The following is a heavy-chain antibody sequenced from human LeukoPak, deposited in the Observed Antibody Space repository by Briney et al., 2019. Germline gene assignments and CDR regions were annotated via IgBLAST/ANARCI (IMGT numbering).Heavy chain of an antibody. Sequence: SETLSLTCAVYGGSFSGYYWSWIRQPPGKGLEWIGEINHSVSTNYNPSLKSRVTISVDTSKNQFSLKLSSVTAADTAVYYCARGRCSGGSCYAVDFDYWGQGTLVTVSS. CDR3: ARGRCSGGSCYAVDFDY. J-gene: IGHJ4*02. CDR2: INHSVST. V-gene: IGHV4-34*01. CDR1: GGSFSGYY. D-gene: IGHD2-15*01.